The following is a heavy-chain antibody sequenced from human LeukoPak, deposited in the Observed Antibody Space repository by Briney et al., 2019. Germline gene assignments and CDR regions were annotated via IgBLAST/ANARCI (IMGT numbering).Heavy chain of an antibody. J-gene: IGHJ4*02. Sequence: GGSLRLSCAASGFTFSSYEMNGVRQAPGKGLEWVSYISSRGSTIHYADSVKGRFTISRDNAKNSLYLQMNSLRAEDAAVYFFAKDHRDGYNYFAYGSQGTLVTASS. CDR3: AKDHRDGYNYFAY. D-gene: IGHD5-24*01. V-gene: IGHV3-48*03. CDR1: GFTFSSYE. CDR2: ISSRGSTI.